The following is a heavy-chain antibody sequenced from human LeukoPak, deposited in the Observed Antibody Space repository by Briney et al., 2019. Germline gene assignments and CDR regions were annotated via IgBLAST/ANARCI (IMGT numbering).Heavy chain of an antibody. CDR2: IIPIFGTA. CDR3: WGGGWKKPFDY. Sequence: ASVKVSCKASGGTFSSYAISWVRQAPGQGLEWMGGIIPIFGTANYAQRFQGRVTITADESTSTAHMELSSLRSEDTAVYYCWGGGWKKPFDYWGQGTLVTVSS. CDR1: GGTFSSYA. J-gene: IGHJ4*02. D-gene: IGHD2-21*01. V-gene: IGHV1-69*13.